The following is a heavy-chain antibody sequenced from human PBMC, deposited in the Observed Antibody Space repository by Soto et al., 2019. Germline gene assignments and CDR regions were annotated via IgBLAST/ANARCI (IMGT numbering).Heavy chain of an antibody. CDR3: VRGDNWNDEASDY. D-gene: IGHD1-1*01. CDR2: IWSDGNNN. Sequence: QVQLVESGGGVVQPGRSLRLSCAASGFMFSNHGMHWVRQAQGKRLEWVAGIWSDGNNNYYEDSVKGRLTISRDNSKNTVYLQMDSLRAEDTAVYYCVRGDNWNDEASDYWGQGTLVTVCS. V-gene: IGHV3-33*01. J-gene: IGHJ4*02. CDR1: GFMFSNHG.